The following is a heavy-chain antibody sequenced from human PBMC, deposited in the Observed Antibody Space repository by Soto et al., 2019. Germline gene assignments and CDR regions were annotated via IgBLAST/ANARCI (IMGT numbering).Heavy chain of an antibody. Sequence: SQTLSLTCAISGDSVSSNSAAWNWIRQSPSRGLEWLGRTYYRSKWYNDYAVSVKSRITINPDTSKNQFSLQLNSVTPEDTAVYYCARDILAGSSSSYYYYGMDVWGQGTTVTVSS. CDR1: GDSVSSNSAA. CDR3: ARDILAGSSSSYYYYGMDV. J-gene: IGHJ6*02. CDR2: TYYRSKWYN. D-gene: IGHD6-6*01. V-gene: IGHV6-1*01.